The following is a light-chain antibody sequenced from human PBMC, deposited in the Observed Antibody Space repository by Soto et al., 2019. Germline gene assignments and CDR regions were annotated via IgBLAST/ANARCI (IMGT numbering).Light chain of an antibody. CDR1: QSVSRN. V-gene: IGKV3-15*01. CDR3: HQYNSWPPLT. J-gene: IGKJ4*01. CDR2: GAS. Sequence: EIVMTQSPATLSVSPGERATLSCRASQSVSRNLAWYQQKPGQAPRLLIYGASARATGIPARFSGSGSGTDFSLTISSLQSEDFAVYYCHQYNSWPPLTFGGGTKVEIK.